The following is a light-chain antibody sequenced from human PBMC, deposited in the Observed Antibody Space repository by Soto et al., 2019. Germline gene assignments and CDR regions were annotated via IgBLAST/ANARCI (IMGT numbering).Light chain of an antibody. J-gene: IGKJ2*01. CDR2: DAS. Sequence: EIVLTQSPGTLSLSPGERATLSCRASQTVSSNYLAWYQQKPGQAPRLLIFDASSRATGIPDRFSGSGSETDFTLTISRLEPEDFAVYYCQHYGNSPPNAFGQGTKLEI. V-gene: IGKV3-20*01. CDR1: QTVSSNY. CDR3: QHYGNSPPNA.